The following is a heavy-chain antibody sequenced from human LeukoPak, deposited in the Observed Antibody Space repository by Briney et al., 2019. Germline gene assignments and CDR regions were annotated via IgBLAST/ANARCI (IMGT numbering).Heavy chain of an antibody. CDR3: ARVFLGYYYDSSGLYYFDY. CDR2: IIPIFDTA. J-gene: IGHJ4*02. D-gene: IGHD3-22*01. CDR1: RGTFSSYA. V-gene: IGHV1-69*05. Sequence: ASVTVSCKASRGTFSSYAISWVRQTPGQGLEWMGRIIPIFDTANYAQKFQGRVTITTDESTSTAYMELSSLRSEDTAVYYCARVFLGYYYDSSGLYYFDYWGQGTLVTVSS.